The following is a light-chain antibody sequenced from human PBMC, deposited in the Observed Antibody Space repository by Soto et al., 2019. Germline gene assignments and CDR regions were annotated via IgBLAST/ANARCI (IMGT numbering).Light chain of an antibody. CDR2: EVT. Sequence: QPASVSGSPGQSITISCTGTSSDVGAYDYVSWYQQHPGKAPKLMIYEVTNRPSGVSNRFSASKSANTASLTISGLQAEDEADYYCTSYTTSSTLVFGGGTQLTVL. CDR1: SSDVGAYDY. V-gene: IGLV2-14*01. J-gene: IGLJ7*01. CDR3: TSYTTSSTLV.